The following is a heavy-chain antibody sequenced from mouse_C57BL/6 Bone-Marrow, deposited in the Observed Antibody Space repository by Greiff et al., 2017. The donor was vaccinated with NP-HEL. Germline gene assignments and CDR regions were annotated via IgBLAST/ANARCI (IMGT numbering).Heavy chain of an antibody. J-gene: IGHJ2*01. CDR2: IDPSDSYT. CDR1: GYTFTSYW. Sequence: QVQLKQPGAELVMPGASVKLSCKASGYTFTSYWMHWVKQRPGQGLEWIGEIDPSDSYTNYNHKFKGKSTLTVDKSSSTAYMQLSSLTSEDSAVYYCARVHYYGSSPYYFDYWGQGTTLTVSS. V-gene: IGHV1-69*01. CDR3: ARVHYYGSSPYYFDY. D-gene: IGHD1-1*01.